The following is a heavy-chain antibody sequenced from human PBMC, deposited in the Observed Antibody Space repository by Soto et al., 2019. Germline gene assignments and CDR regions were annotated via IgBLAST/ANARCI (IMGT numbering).Heavy chain of an antibody. CDR3: ASCFWSGYHV. Sequence: PSETLSLTCTVSGGSISSYYWSWIRQPPGKGLEWIGYIFYSGSTNYNPSLKSRVTISVDTSKNHFSLKLSSVTAADTAVYYCASCFWSGYHVWGQGTLVTVSS. CDR2: IFYSGST. CDR1: GGSISSYY. J-gene: IGHJ4*02. V-gene: IGHV4-59*08. D-gene: IGHD3-3*01.